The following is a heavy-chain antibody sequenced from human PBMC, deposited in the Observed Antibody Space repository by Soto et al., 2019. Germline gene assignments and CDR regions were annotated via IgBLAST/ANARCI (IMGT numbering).Heavy chain of an antibody. D-gene: IGHD6-6*01. CDR3: TRDRPGPQNYFDY. Sequence: ASVKVSCKASGYIFTCEYLHWVRQAPGQGPEWMGWLNPNSGGTQYAQKFQGRVTLTRDTSISTAYMELSGLTSDDTAVYYCTRDRPGPQNYFDYWGQGNMVTVSS. CDR2: LNPNSGGT. CDR1: GYIFTCEY. V-gene: IGHV1-2*02. J-gene: IGHJ4*02.